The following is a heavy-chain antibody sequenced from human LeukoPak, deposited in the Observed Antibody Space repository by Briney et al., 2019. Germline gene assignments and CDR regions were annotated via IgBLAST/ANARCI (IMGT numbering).Heavy chain of an antibody. V-gene: IGHV4-59*01. CDR1: GDTISTYY. D-gene: IGHD3-10*01. CDR2: IHFSGDA. J-gene: IGHJ5*02. CDR3: ARRVQMSSASATSNTWLDP. Sequence: SETLSLTCTVSGDTISTYYWNWIRQPPGKRLEWIGHIHFSGDANYNPSLKSRVTISLDSAKNEFSLRLISVTAADTAVYYCARRVQMSSASATSNTWLDPWGHGTLVSVSP.